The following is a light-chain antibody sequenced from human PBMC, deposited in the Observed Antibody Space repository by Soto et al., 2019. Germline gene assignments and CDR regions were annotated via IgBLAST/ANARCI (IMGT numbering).Light chain of an antibody. CDR1: SSNIGSHS. CDR3: TAWDDSLSSRV. V-gene: IGLV1-47*01. Sequence: QLVLTQSPSTSGTPGQRVTVSCSGSSSNIGSHSVSWYQQLPGAAPKVLIYRTNQRPSGVPDRFSGSKSGTSASLAISGLRSEDEAKYYCTAWDDSLSSRVFGGGTKLTVL. CDR2: RTN. J-gene: IGLJ3*02.